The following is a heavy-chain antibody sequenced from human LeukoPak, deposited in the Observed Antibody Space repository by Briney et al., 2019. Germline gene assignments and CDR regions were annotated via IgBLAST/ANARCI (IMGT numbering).Heavy chain of an antibody. CDR1: GGSISSYY. Sequence: SETLSLTCTVSGGSISSYYWSWIRHPPGKGLEWIGYIYYSGSTNYNPSLKSRVTISVDTSKNQFSLKLSSVTAADTAVYYCGRDVDVWGKGTTVTVYS. V-gene: IGHV4-59*01. CDR3: GRDVDV. CDR2: IYYSGST. J-gene: IGHJ6*03.